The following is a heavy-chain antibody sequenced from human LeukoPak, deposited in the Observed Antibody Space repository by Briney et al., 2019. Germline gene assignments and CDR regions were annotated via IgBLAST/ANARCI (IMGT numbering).Heavy chain of an antibody. J-gene: IGHJ4*02. V-gene: IGHV3-30*02. Sequence: AGSLRLSCAASRFTFSSYGMHWVRQAPGKGLEWVAFIRYDGSNKYYADSVKGRFTISRDNSKNTLYLQMNSLRAEDTAVYYCAKDPRGSGWLDYWGQGTLVTVSS. CDR2: IRYDGSNK. CDR1: RFTFSSYG. D-gene: IGHD6-19*01. CDR3: AKDPRGSGWLDY.